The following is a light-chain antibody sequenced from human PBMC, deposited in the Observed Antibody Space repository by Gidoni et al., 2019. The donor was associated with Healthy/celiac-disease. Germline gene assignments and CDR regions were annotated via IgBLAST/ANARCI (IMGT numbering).Light chain of an antibody. CDR1: SLRSYY. V-gene: IGLV3-19*01. Sequence: SELTQDPAVSVALGQTVRITCQGDSLRSYYASWYQQKPGQAPVLVIYGKNNRPSGIPDRFSGSSSGNTASLTITGAQAEDEADYYCNSRDSSGNWVFGGGTKLTVL. CDR2: GKN. J-gene: IGLJ3*02. CDR3: NSRDSSGNWV.